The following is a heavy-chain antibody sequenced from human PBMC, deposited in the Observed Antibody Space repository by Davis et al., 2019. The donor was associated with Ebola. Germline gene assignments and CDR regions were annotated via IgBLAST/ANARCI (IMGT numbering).Heavy chain of an antibody. D-gene: IGHD2-8*01. Sequence: MPSETLSLTCTVSGGSISSYYWSWIRQPPGKGLEWIGYIYDSGSTNYNPSLKSRVTISVDTSKNQFSLKLSSVTAADTAVYYCARGYANWFDPWGQGTLVTVSS. J-gene: IGHJ5*02. CDR2: IYDSGST. CDR1: GGSISSYY. CDR3: ARGYANWFDP. V-gene: IGHV4-59*12.